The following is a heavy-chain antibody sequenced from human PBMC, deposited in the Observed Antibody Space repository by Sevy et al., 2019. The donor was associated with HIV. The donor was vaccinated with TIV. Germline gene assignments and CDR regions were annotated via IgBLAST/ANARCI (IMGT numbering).Heavy chain of an antibody. CDR2: IYYSGSN. Sequence: SETLSLTCTVSGGSISSGGYYWSWIRQHPGKGLEWIGYIYYSGSNYYNPSLKSRVTISVDTSKNQFSLKLSAVTAADPSVYYCARVYIVATNWFDPWGQGTLVTVSS. D-gene: IGHD5-12*01. V-gene: IGHV4-31*03. J-gene: IGHJ5*02. CDR1: GGSISSGGYY. CDR3: ARVYIVATNWFDP.